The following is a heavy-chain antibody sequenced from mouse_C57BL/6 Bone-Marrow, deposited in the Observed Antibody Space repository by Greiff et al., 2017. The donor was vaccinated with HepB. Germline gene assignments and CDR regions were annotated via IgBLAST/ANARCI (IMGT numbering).Heavy chain of an antibody. V-gene: IGHV5-6*01. CDR2: INTGGTYT. CDR3: ARDRVDCYFDY. Sequence: DVQLVESGGDLVKPGGSLKLSCVASGFTFSTSGMSWVRQTPDKRLEWVATINTGGTYTYYPESVKGRSTISKDTARSTRFLQMSSLKSEDTAIYYCARDRVDCYFDYGDQGNALTVTS. J-gene: IGHJ2*01. CDR1: GFTFSTSG.